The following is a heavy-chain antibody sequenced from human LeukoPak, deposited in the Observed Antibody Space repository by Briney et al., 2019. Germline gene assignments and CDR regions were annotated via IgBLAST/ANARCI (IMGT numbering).Heavy chain of an antibody. D-gene: IGHD3-10*01. Sequence: GGSLRLSCAASGFIFDDAVMHRVRQAPGKGLEWVSGVSRKSDYRAYADSVKGRFTISRDNARNSLYLQMNSLRAEDTALYYCAKERYDGSGAAYDNWGQGTLVTVSS. CDR1: GFIFDDAV. CDR2: VSRKSDYR. J-gene: IGHJ4*02. V-gene: IGHV3-9*01. CDR3: AKERYDGSGAAYDN.